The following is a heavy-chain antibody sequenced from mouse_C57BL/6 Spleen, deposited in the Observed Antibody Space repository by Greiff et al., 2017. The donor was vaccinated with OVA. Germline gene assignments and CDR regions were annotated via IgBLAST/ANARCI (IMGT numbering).Heavy chain of an antibody. J-gene: IGHJ3*01. D-gene: IGHD2-2*01. Sequence: DVKLQESGPGLVKPSQSLSLTCSVTGYSITSGYYWNWIRQFPGNQLEWMGYISYDGSNNYNPSLKNRISITRDTSKNQLFLKLNSVTTEDTATYFCARGDGYGFADWGQGTLVTVSA. CDR2: ISYDGSN. CDR1: GYSITSGYY. V-gene: IGHV3-6*01. CDR3: ARGDGYGFAD.